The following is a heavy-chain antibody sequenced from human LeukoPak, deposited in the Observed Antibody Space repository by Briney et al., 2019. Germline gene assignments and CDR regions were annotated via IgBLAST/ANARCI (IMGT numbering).Heavy chain of an antibody. CDR3: ASGQYYDLWSGYYVD. CDR1: GGSFSGHY. CDR2: INHSGST. Sequence: SETLSLTCAVYGGSFSGHYWSWICQPPGKGLEWIGEINHSGSTNYNPSLESRVTISVDTSKNHFSLKLSSVTAADTAVYYCASGQYYDLWSGYYVDWGQGTLVTVSA. D-gene: IGHD3-3*01. J-gene: IGHJ4*02. V-gene: IGHV4-34*01.